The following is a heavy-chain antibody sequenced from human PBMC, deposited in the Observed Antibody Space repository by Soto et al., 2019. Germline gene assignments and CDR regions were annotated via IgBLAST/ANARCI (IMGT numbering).Heavy chain of an antibody. CDR3: HGFGY. J-gene: IGHJ4*02. V-gene: IGHV3-53*01. Sequence: EVQVVESGGGLIQPGGSLRLSCEVSGFSVTANYMSWVRQAPGKGLEWVPVIYSGDSTYYIDSVKGRFSISRYLSKNTLYLQMNSLSAADTDVYYCHGFGYWGQGTLVTVSS. D-gene: IGHD3-10*01. CDR1: GFSVTANY. CDR2: IYSGDST.